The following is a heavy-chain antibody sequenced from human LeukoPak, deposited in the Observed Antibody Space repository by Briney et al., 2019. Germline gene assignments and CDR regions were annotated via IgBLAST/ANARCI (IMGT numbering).Heavy chain of an antibody. Sequence: SGGSLRLSCAASGFTFSSYNMNWVRQAPGKGLEWVSSISSSSSYIYYADSVKGRFTISRDNSKNTLYLQMNSLRAEDTAVYYCAKSFESCSGASCVGDYFDCWGQGTLATVSS. CDR3: AKSFESCSGASCVGDYFDC. D-gene: IGHD2-2*01. CDR1: GFTFSSYN. J-gene: IGHJ4*02. V-gene: IGHV3-21*04. CDR2: ISSSSSYI.